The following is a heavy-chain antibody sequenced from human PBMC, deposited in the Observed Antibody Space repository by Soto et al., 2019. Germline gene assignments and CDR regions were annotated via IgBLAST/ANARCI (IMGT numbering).Heavy chain of an antibody. CDR3: ARAGDWGYYYDSSGYYFDY. Sequence: QVQLQESGPGLVKPSQTLSLTCTFSGGSISSGGYYWSWIRQHPGKGLEWIGYIYYSGSTYYNPSLKSRVTISVDTSKNQFSLKLSSVTAADTAVYYCARAGDWGYYYDSSGYYFDYWGQGTLVTVSS. CDR1: GGSISSGGYY. V-gene: IGHV4-31*03. D-gene: IGHD3-22*01. J-gene: IGHJ4*02. CDR2: IYYSGST.